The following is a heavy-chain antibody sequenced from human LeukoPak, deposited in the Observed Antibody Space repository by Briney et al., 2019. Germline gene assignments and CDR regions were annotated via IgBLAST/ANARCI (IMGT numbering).Heavy chain of an antibody. CDR1: GGSISSYY. CDR3: ASLYNWNYGGDDAFDI. Sequence: SEALSLTCTVSGGSISSYYWSWIRQPPGKGLEWIGYIYYCGSTNYNPSLKSRVTISVDTSKNQFSLKLSSVTAADTAVYYCASLYNWNYGGDDAFDIWGQGTMVTVSS. D-gene: IGHD1-7*01. V-gene: IGHV4-59*08. CDR2: IYYCGST. J-gene: IGHJ3*02.